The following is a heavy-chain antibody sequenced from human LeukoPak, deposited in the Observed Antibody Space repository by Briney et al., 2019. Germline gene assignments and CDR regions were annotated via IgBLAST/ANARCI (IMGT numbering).Heavy chain of an antibody. D-gene: IGHD1-26*01. CDR2: ISSSCSTI. J-gene: IGHJ6*03. Sequence: GGSLRLSCAASGFTFSSYSMNGVRQARGKGLEWVSYISSSCSTIYYADSVKGRFTISRHNAKNSLYLQMNSLRAEDTAVYYCASFVYSGSYYYYYYYYMDVWGKGTTVTVSS. CDR3: ASFVYSGSYYYYYYYYMDV. V-gene: IGHV3-48*01. CDR1: GFTFSSYS.